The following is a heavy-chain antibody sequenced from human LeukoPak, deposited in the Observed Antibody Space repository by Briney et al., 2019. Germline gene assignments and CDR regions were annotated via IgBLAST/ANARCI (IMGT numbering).Heavy chain of an antibody. V-gene: IGHV3-7*03. CDR2: IKQDGSEK. CDR3: ARDATGTTEDAFDI. CDR1: GFTFSSYW. D-gene: IGHD1-1*01. J-gene: IGHJ3*02. Sequence: GGSLRLSCAASGFTFSSYWMSWVRQAPGKGLEWAANIKQDGSEKYYVDSVKGRFTISRDNAKNTLYLQMNSLRAEDTAVYYCARDATGTTEDAFDIWGQGTMVTVSS.